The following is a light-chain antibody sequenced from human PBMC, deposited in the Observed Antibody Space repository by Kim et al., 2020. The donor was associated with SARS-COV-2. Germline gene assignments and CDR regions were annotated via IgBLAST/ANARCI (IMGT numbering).Light chain of an antibody. J-gene: IGLJ1*01. Sequence: SYELNQPPSVSVSPGQTARITCSGDALPKQYAYWYQQKPGQAPVLVIYKDSERPSGIPERFSGSSSGTKVTLTISGVQAEDEADYSFQSADSSGTYVFGT. CDR3: QSADSSGTYV. V-gene: IGLV3-25*03. CDR1: ALPKQY. CDR2: KDS.